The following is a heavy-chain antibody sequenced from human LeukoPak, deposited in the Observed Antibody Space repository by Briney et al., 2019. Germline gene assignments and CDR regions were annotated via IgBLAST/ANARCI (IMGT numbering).Heavy chain of an antibody. CDR2: IIPIFGTA. V-gene: IGHV1-69*13. J-gene: IGHJ4*02. CDR1: GGTFSSYA. CDR3: ARDPRAIAAAPFDY. D-gene: IGHD6-13*01. Sequence: ASVKVSCKASGGTFSSYAISWVRQAPGQGLEWMGGIIPIFGTANYAQKFQGRVTITADESTSTAYVELSSLRSEDTAVYYCARDPRAIAAAPFDYWGQGTLVTVSS.